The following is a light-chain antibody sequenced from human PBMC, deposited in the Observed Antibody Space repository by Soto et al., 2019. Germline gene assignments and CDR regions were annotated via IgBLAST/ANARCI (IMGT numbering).Light chain of an antibody. Sequence: QSVLTQPASVSGSPGQSITVSCTGTSSDVGGFNYVSWYQQQPGKAPKLIIYEVSNRPSGVSRRFSGSKSGKTASLTISGLQAEDEADYYCSSYTSSSTRIFGTGTKVTVL. CDR1: SSDVGGFNY. V-gene: IGLV2-14*01. CDR2: EVS. J-gene: IGLJ1*01. CDR3: SSYTSSSTRI.